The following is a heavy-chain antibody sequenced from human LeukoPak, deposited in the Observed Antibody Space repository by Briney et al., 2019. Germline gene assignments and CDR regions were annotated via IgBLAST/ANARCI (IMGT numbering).Heavy chain of an antibody. J-gene: IGHJ6*03. CDR1: GYSISSGYY. CDR2: IYHSGST. V-gene: IGHV4-38-2*02. Sequence: SETLSLTCTVSGYSISSGYYWGWIRQPPGKGLEWIGSIYHSGSTYYNPSLKSRVTISVDTSKNQFSLKLNSVTAADTAVYYCARGLNPSTIFGVVTIYYYYYYMDVWGKGTTVTVSS. D-gene: IGHD3-3*01. CDR3: ARGLNPSTIFGVVTIYYYYYYMDV.